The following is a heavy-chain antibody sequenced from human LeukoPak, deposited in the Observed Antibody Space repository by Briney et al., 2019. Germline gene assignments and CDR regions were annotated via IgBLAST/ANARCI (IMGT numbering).Heavy chain of an antibody. D-gene: IGHD2-2*01. CDR1: GPTVSSNF. CDR3: ARVSGEEYCSSTSCYYYYYMDV. J-gene: IGHJ6*03. V-gene: IGHV3-66*01. CDR2: IYSGGST. Sequence: GGSLRLSCAATGPTVSSNFMSWVRQAPGKGLEWVSVIYSGGSTNYADSVKGRFTISRDNSNNTLYLQMNGLRAEDTAVYYCARVSGEEYCSSTSCYYYYYMDVWGKGTTVTVSS.